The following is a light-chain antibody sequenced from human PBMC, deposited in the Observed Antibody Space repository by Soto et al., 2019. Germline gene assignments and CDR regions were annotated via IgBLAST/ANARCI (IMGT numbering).Light chain of an antibody. CDR3: QQYNSYSQT. V-gene: IGKV1-5*01. CDR2: DAS. CDR1: QSIGTW. J-gene: IGKJ1*01. Sequence: DIQMTQSPSPLSASVGDRVTITCLASQSIGTWLAWYQQKTGKAPKLLIYDASTLESGVPSRFSGSGSGTECTLTISSLQPDDFATYYCQQYNSYSQTFRQGTKVDIK.